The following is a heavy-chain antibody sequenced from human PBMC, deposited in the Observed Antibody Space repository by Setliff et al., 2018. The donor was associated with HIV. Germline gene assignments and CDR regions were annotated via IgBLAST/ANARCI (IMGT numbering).Heavy chain of an antibody. CDR1: GFSLSTSGVG. CDR2: IYWDDDK. D-gene: IGHD2-15*01. J-gene: IGHJ3*02. Sequence: SGPTLVNPTQTLTLTCTFSGFSLSTSGVGVGWIRQPPGKALEWLALIYWDDDKRYSPSLKSRLTITKDTSKNQVVLTMTNMDPVDTATYYCAHAAYIVVVIGATGGTGAFDIWGQGTMVTVSS. V-gene: IGHV2-5*02. CDR3: AHAAYIVVVIGATGGTGAFDI.